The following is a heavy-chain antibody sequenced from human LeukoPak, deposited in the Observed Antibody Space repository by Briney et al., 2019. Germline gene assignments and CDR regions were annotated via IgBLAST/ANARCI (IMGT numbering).Heavy chain of an antibody. CDR2: ISWNSGSI. CDR1: GFTFDDYA. CDR3: AKASWVSSTDAVR. D-gene: IGHD3-16*01. V-gene: IGHV3-9*01. Sequence: GRSLRLSCAASGFTFDDYALHWVRQAPGKGLEWVSGISWNSGSIGYADSVKGRFTISRDNAKNSLYLQMNSLRAEDTALYYCAKASWVSSTDAVRWGQGTLVTVSS. J-gene: IGHJ4*02.